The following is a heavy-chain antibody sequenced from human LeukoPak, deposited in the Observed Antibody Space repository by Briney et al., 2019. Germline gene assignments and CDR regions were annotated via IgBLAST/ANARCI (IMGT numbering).Heavy chain of an antibody. V-gene: IGHV3-21*05. CDR3: ARPSRGFFDY. CDR1: GFTFSSYS. J-gene: IGHJ4*02. D-gene: IGHD3-10*01. CDR2: ISTNSSYI. Sequence: PGGSLRLSCAASGFTFSSYSMNWVRQAPGKGLEWVSYISTNSSYIYYADSVKGRFTISRDNAKNSLYLQMNSLRAEDTAVYYCARPSRGFFDYWGQGTLVTVSS.